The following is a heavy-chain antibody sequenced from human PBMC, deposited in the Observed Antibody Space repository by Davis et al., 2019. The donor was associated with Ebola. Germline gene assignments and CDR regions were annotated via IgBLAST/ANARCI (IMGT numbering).Heavy chain of an antibody. D-gene: IGHD5-12*01. V-gene: IGHV3-23*01. CDR2: ISGSAITT. CDR1: GFTFSTYA. J-gene: IGHJ4*02. CDR3: ASGLDY. Sequence: PGGSLRLSCAASGFTFSTYAMSWVRQTPGKGLEWVSAISGSAITTYYAESVKGRFTISRDNAKNSLYLQMDGLRVEDTAVYYCASGLDYWGQGSLVTVSS.